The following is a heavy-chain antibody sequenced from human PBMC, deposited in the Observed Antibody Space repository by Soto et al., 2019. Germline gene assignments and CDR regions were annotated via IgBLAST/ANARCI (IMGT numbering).Heavy chain of an antibody. CDR1: GDSITSGDYY. CDR2: IFYSGST. J-gene: IGHJ5*01. CDR3: AGAEVAGGGGGCFDA. V-gene: IGHV4-30-4*01. D-gene: IGHD2-15*01. Sequence: SETLSLTCTVSGDSITSGDYYWSWVRQPPGKGLEWIGYIFYSGSTYYKASLKSRVTISLDMSRNQFSLKLTSVTAADTAVYYCAGAEVAGGGGGCFDAGGHGTRVTVS.